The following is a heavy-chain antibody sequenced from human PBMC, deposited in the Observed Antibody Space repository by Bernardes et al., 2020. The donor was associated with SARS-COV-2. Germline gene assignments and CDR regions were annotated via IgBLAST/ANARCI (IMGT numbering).Heavy chain of an antibody. CDR3: ARESRGAAAVDY. D-gene: IGHD6-13*01. V-gene: IGHV4-59*01. J-gene: IGHJ4*02. Sequence: SETLSLTCTVSGGSISSYYWSWIRQPPGKGLEWIGYIYYSGSTNYNPSLKSRVTISVDTSKNQFSLKLSSVTAADTAVYYCARESRGAAAVDYWGQGTLVTVSS. CDR2: IYYSGST. CDR1: GGSISSYY.